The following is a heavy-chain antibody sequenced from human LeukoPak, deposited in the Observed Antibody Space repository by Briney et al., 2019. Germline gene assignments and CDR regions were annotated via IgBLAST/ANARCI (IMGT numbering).Heavy chain of an antibody. CDR3: ATSTIFGVVIIPEAFDS. J-gene: IGHJ3*02. CDR1: GFTFSIHC. V-gene: IGHV3-23*01. CDR2: INASDGST. D-gene: IGHD3-3*01. Sequence: PGGSLRLSCAASGFTFSIHCMSWVRQAPGKGLEWVSFINASDGSTNYADSVKGRFTISRDNSKNTLYLQMNSLRDDDTAVYYCATSTIFGVVIIPEAFDSWGQGTMVTVSS.